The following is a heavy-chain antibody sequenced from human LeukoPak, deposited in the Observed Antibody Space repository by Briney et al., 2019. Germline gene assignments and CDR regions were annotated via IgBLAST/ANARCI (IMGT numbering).Heavy chain of an antibody. J-gene: IGHJ4*02. V-gene: IGHV3-23*01. D-gene: IGHD2-8*02. CDR1: GFTFSSYA. Sequence: GGSLRLSCAASGFTFSSYAMSWVRQAPGKGLEWVSAISGSGGSTYYAAPVKGRFTISRDDSKNTLYLQMNSLKTEDTAVYYCTTAPTGYFDYWGQGTLVTVSS. CDR3: TTAPTGYFDY. CDR2: ISGSGGST.